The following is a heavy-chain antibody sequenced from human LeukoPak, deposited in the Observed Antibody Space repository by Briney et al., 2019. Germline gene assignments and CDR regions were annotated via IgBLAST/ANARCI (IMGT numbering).Heavy chain of an antibody. CDR1: GYTFTGYY. J-gene: IGHJ3*02. CDR3: ARVWFGEFRAFDI. CDR2: INPNSGGT. V-gene: IGHV1-2*02. Sequence: ASVKVSCKASGYTFTGYYMHWVRQAPGQGLEGMGWINPNSGGTNYAQKFQGRVTMTRDTSISTAYMELSRLRSDDTAVYYCARVWFGEFRAFDIWGQGTMVTVSS. D-gene: IGHD3-10*01.